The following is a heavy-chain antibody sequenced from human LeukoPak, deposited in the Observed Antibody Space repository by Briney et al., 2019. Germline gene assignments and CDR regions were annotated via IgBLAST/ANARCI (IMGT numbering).Heavy chain of an antibody. CDR3: AKGRDYGDY. Sequence: GGSLTLSCAVSGFTFSSYWMTWVRQVPGKGLQWVANINQDGREKYYMDSMKGRLNISRDNAENSVFLQLTSLRPEDTGIYFCAKGRDYGDYWGQGTLVAVSS. V-gene: IGHV3-7*01. J-gene: IGHJ4*02. CDR1: GFTFSSYW. CDR2: INQDGREK.